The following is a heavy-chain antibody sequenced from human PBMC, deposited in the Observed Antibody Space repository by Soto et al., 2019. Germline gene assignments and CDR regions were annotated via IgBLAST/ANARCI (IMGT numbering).Heavy chain of an antibody. CDR2: IYYSGST. CDR1: GGSISSSSYY. D-gene: IGHD4-17*01. J-gene: IGHJ4*02. V-gene: IGHV4-39*07. CDR3: ARDGPTVTSYFDY. Sequence: SETLSLTCTVSGGSISSSSYYWGWIRQPPGKGLEWIGSIYYSGSTYYNPSLKSRVTISVDTSKNQFSLKLSSVTAADTAVYYCARDGPTVTSYFDYWGQGTLVTVSS.